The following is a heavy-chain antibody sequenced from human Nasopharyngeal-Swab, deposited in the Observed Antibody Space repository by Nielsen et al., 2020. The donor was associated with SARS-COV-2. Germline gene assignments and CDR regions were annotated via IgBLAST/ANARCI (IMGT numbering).Heavy chain of an antibody. CDR1: GASISSVY. CDR3: ARESPPDWYFDL. V-gene: IGHV4-59*12. Sequence: SETLSPTCTVSGASISSVYWSWIRQPPGKGLQLTGYIYYGASTNYNPSLKSRVTISVDTSKNQLSLKLSSVTAADTAVYYCARESPPDWYFDLWGRGTLVTVSS. J-gene: IGHJ2*01. CDR2: IYYGAST.